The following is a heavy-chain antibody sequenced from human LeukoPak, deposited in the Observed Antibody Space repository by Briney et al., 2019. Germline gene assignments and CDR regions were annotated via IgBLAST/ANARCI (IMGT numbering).Heavy chain of an antibody. CDR2: IYHSGST. CDR3: ARSHDHLWGNYPDY. Sequence: SGTLSLTCAVSGGSISSSNWWSWVRQPPGKGLEWIGEIYHSGSTNYNPSLKSRVTISVDKSKNQFSLKLSSVTAADTAVYYCARSHDHLWGNYPDYWGQGTLVTVSS. D-gene: IGHD3-16*02. V-gene: IGHV4-4*02. CDR1: GGSISSSNW. J-gene: IGHJ4*02.